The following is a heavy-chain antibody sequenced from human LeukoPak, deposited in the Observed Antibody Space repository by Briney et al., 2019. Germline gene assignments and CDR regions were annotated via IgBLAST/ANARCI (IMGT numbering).Heavy chain of an antibody. CDR1: GFTFSGYW. V-gene: IGHV3-7*01. D-gene: IGHD1-26*01. CDR2: IKQDGSEI. J-gene: IGHJ4*02. CDR3: ARDKVVGPTTLDY. Sequence: GGSLRLSCAASGFTFSGYWMSWVRQTPEKGLEWVANIKQDGSEIYYVDSVKGRFTISRDNAENSLYLQMNSLRADDTAVYYCARDKVVGPTTLDYWGQGTLVTVSS.